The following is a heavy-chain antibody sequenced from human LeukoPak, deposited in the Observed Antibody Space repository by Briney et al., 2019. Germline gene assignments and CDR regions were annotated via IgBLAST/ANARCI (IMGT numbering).Heavy chain of an antibody. D-gene: IGHD2-8*01. CDR2: INAGNGNT. Sequence: ASVKVSCKASGYTFTSYAMHRVRQAPGQRLEWMGWINAGNGNTKYSQKFQGRVTITADESTSTAYMELSSLRSEDTAVYYCARSPGPYCTNGVCSTFDPWGQGTLVTVSS. J-gene: IGHJ5*02. CDR1: GYTFTSYA. V-gene: IGHV1-3*01. CDR3: ARSPGPYCTNGVCSTFDP.